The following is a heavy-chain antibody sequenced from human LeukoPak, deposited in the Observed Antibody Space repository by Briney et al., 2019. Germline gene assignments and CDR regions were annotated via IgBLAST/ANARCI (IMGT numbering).Heavy chain of an antibody. J-gene: IGHJ4*02. V-gene: IGHV1-58*02. Sequence: GASVKVSCKASGFTFTSSAMQWVRQARGQRLEWIGWIVVGSGNTNYAQKFQERVTITRDMSTSTAYMELSSLRSEDTAVYYCAALVRGYSYGYFDYWGQGTLVTVSS. CDR1: GFTFTSSA. CDR3: AALVRGYSYGYFDY. CDR2: IVVGSGNT. D-gene: IGHD5-18*01.